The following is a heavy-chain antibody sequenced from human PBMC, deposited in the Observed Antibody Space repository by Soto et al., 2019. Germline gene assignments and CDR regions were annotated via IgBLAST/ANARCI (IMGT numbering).Heavy chain of an antibody. V-gene: IGHV4-59*12. CDR1: GGSISSYY. CDR2: IYYSGST. CDR3: VKTPGIGSGSYIDY. D-gene: IGHD3-10*01. Sequence: SETLSLTCTVSGGSISSYYWSWIRQPPGKGLEWIGYIYYSGSTNYNPSLKSRVTISVDTSKNQFSLKLSSVTAEDTAVYYCVKTPGIGSGSYIDYWGQGTLVTVSS. J-gene: IGHJ4*02.